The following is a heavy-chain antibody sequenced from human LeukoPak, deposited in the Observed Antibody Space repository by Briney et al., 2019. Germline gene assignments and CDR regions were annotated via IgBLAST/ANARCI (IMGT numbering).Heavy chain of an antibody. Sequence: SETLSLTCTVSGGSISYYWTWIRQPPGKGREWIGCIYYSGSTNYNPSLKGRVTMSIDTSKNQFSLKLSSVTAADTAVYYCARGSHYYGSGSPNWFDPWGQGTLVTVSS. CDR1: GGSISYY. CDR2: IYYSGST. D-gene: IGHD3-10*01. V-gene: IGHV4-59*01. CDR3: ARGSHYYGSGSPNWFDP. J-gene: IGHJ5*02.